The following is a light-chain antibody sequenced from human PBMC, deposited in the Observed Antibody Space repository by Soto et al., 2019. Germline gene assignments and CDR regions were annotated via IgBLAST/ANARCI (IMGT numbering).Light chain of an antibody. CDR1: QSVTSNY. V-gene: IGKV3-20*01. CDR2: GAS. CDR3: QQYGRPPTT. Sequence: EIVLTQSPCTLSLSPGERATLSCRASQSVTSNYFAWHQQTPGQAPRLLFFGASIRATGIPDWFSGSGSGTDFTLTISRLEPEDSAVYHCQQYGRPPTTFGQGTQVEIK. J-gene: IGKJ5*01.